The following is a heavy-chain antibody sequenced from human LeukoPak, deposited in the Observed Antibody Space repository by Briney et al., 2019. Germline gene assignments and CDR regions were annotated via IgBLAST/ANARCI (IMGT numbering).Heavy chain of an antibody. CDR2: IYTSGST. CDR3: ARDPSVYYDSRPAFDI. Sequence: SETLSLTCTVSGGSISSGSYYWSWIRQPAGKGLEWIGRIYTSGSTNYNPSLKSRVTISVDTSKHQFSLKLSSVTAAATAVYYCARDPSVYYDSRPAFDIWGQGTMVTVSS. CDR1: GGSISSGSYY. D-gene: IGHD3-22*01. J-gene: IGHJ3*02. V-gene: IGHV4-61*02.